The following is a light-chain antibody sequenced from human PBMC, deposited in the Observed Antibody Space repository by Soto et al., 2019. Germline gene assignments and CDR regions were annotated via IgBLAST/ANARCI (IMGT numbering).Light chain of an antibody. J-gene: IGKJ1*01. CDR2: GAS. Sequence: DIQLTQSPSFLSASVGDRVTITCRASQGISSYLAWYQQRPGKAPKLLMYGASTLQSGVPSRFSGSASGTTLTLTINNLQPEDFATYYCQQLNNCPLTFGQGTKVE. V-gene: IGKV1-9*01. CDR3: QQLNNCPLT. CDR1: QGISSY.